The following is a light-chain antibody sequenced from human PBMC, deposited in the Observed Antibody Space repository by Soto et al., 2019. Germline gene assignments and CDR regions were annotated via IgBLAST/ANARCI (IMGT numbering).Light chain of an antibody. Sequence: DIQMTQSPSSLSASVGDRVTITCRASQGISNFLAWYQQKPGKVPKLLIYAASTLQSGVPSRFRGSGSGTDFTLTISSLQPEDVAPYYCQKYNSVSYTFGQGTKLEIK. CDR3: QKYNSVSYT. CDR2: AAS. CDR1: QGISNF. J-gene: IGKJ2*01. V-gene: IGKV1-27*01.